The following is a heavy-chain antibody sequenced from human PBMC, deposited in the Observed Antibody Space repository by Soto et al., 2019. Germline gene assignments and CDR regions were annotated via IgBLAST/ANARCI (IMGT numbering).Heavy chain of an antibody. V-gene: IGHV3-11*01. CDR2: ISSSGSTI. CDR3: ARELHKTTKYAFDI. CDR1: GFTFSDYY. Sequence: GGSLRLSCAASGFTFSDYYMSWTRQAPGKGLEWVSYISSSGSTIYYADSVKGRFTISRDNAKNSLYLQMNSLRAEDTAVYYCARELHKTTKYAFDIWGQGTLVTVSS. J-gene: IGHJ3*02. D-gene: IGHD1-26*01.